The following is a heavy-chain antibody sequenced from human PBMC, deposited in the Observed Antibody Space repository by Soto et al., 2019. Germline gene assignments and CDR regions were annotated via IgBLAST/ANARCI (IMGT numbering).Heavy chain of an antibody. Sequence: SETLSLTCSVSGGSIYRSGYYWGWIRQPPGRGLEWIGNIDYNGVTYSNPSLKSRVTISRDTSKNQFSLKLTSVTAADTALYYCGKVLVGATGHTDSDSWGPGTLVTVS. V-gene: IGHV4-39*01. CDR1: GGSIYRSGYY. CDR2: IDYNGVT. CDR3: GKVLVGATGHTDSDS. D-gene: IGHD2-15*01. J-gene: IGHJ4*02.